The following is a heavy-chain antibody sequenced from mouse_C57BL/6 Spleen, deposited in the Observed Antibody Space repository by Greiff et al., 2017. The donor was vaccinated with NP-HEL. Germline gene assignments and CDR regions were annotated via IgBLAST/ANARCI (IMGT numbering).Heavy chain of an antibody. Sequence: EVKLVESGGGLVKPGGSLKLSCAASGFTFSSYAMSWVRQTPEKRLEWVATISDGGSYTYYPDNVKGRFTISRDNAKNNLYLQMSHLKSEDTAMYYCARASDGYYAYWGQGTLVTVSA. D-gene: IGHD2-3*01. V-gene: IGHV5-4*03. J-gene: IGHJ3*01. CDR3: ARASDGYYAY. CDR2: ISDGGSYT. CDR1: GFTFSSYA.